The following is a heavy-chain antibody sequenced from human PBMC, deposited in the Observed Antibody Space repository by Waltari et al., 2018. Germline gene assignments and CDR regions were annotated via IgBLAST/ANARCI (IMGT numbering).Heavy chain of an antibody. CDR2: IYSDGTT. Sequence: EVQLVESGGGLTQPGGSLRLSCAAAGFTVSSNYMSWVRQASGKGLEWVSAIYSDGTTYYTDSVKGRFTISRDSSKDTLYLQMNSLRAEDSAVYYCARFIVVVPAAMRDDAFDIWGQGTMVTVSS. V-gene: IGHV3-53*01. CDR3: ARFIVVVPAAMRDDAFDI. CDR1: GFTVSSNY. D-gene: IGHD2-2*01. J-gene: IGHJ3*02.